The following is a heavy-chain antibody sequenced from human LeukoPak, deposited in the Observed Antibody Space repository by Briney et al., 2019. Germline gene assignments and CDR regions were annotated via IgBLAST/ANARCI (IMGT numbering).Heavy chain of an antibody. CDR2: ISGSSSTI. V-gene: IGHV3-48*01. J-gene: IGHJ6*02. Sequence: PGGSLRLSCAASGFTFSSYSMNWVRQAPGKGLEWGSYISGSSSTIYYADSVKGRFTISRDNGKNTLYLQMNSLRAEDTAVYYCARGGGYDFWSGYYRNYYYYGMDVWGQGTTVTVSS. CDR3: ARGGGYDFWSGYYRNYYYYGMDV. CDR1: GFTFSSYS. D-gene: IGHD3-3*01.